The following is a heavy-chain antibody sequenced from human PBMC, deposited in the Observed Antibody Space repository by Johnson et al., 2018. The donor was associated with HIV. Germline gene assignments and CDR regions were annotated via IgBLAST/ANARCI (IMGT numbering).Heavy chain of an antibody. Sequence: EVQLVESGGGLIQPGGSLRLSCAASGFTVSSDYMTWVRQTPGKGLEWVSIIYSGGSTYYTRSVKGRFTISRDNSKNTLYLQMNSLRAEDTAVYYCARPGGDYSAFDIWGQGTMVTVSS. CDR1: GFTVSSDY. V-gene: IGHV3-66*04. J-gene: IGHJ3*02. D-gene: IGHD4-17*01. CDR2: IYSGGST. CDR3: ARPGGDYSAFDI.